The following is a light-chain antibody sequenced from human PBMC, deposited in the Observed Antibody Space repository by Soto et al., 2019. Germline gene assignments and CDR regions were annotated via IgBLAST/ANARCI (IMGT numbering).Light chain of an antibody. CDR2: AAS. CDR1: QSISSY. Sequence: DIQMTQSPSSLSASVGDRVTITCRASQSISSYLNWYQQKPGKAPKLLIHAASSLQSGVPSRFSGSGSGTDFTLTISSLQPEDFATYYCQQSYSTPLRFGQGTKVDIK. J-gene: IGKJ1*01. V-gene: IGKV1-39*01. CDR3: QQSYSTPLR.